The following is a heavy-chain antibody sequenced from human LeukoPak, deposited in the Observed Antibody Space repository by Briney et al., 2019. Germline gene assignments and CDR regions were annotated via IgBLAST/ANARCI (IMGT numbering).Heavy chain of an antibody. Sequence: PSETLSLTCAVYGGSFSGYYWSWIRQPPGKGLEWIGEINHSGSTNYNPSLKSRVTISVDTSKNQFSLKLSSVTAADTAVYYCAVHGSGSPYNWFDPWGQGTLVTVSS. D-gene: IGHD3-10*01. V-gene: IGHV4-34*01. CDR1: GGSFSGYY. J-gene: IGHJ5*02. CDR3: AVHGSGSPYNWFDP. CDR2: INHSGST.